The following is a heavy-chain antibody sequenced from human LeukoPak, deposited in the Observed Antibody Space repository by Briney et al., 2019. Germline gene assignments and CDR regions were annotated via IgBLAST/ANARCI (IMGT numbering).Heavy chain of an antibody. Sequence: SETLSLTCVVSGYSIISGYYWGWIRQPPGKGLEWIGSIDHSGTTYYNPSLKSRVTISVDTSKNQFSLKLTSVTAADTAVFYCARRSYCSGGDCYSIDAFDIWGQGTMVTVSS. CDR2: IDHSGTT. V-gene: IGHV4-38-2*01. CDR3: ARRSYCSGGDCYSIDAFDI. CDR1: GYSIISGYY. D-gene: IGHD2-15*01. J-gene: IGHJ3*02.